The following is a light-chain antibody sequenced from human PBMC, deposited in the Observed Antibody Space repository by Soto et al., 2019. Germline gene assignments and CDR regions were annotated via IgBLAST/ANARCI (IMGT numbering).Light chain of an antibody. J-gene: IGLJ1*01. CDR2: DVS. V-gene: IGLV2-11*01. CDR1: SSDVGGYNY. CDR3: NSFTTSSTYV. Sequence: QSALTQPRSVSGSPGQSVTIYCTGTSSDVGGYNYVSWYQQHPGKAPKLKIYDVSKRPSGVPDRFSGSKSGNTASLTISGLQAEDEADYYCNSFTTSSTYVFGTGTKVTVL.